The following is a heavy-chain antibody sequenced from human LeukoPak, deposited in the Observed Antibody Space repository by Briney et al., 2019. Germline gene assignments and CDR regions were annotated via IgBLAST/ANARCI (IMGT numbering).Heavy chain of an antibody. D-gene: IGHD3-3*02. CDR1: GFTFSSYA. J-gene: IGHJ4*02. Sequence: GGSLRLSCAASGFTFSSYAMSWVRQAPGKGLEWVSAISGSCGSTYYADSVKGRFTISRDNSKNTLYLQMNSLRAEDTAVYYCARGGEYDSGHFFFDYWGQGTPVTVSS. CDR2: ISGSCGST. V-gene: IGHV3-23*01. CDR3: ARGGEYDSGHFFFDY.